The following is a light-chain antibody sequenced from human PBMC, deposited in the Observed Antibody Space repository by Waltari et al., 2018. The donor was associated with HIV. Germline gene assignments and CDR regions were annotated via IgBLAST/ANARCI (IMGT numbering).Light chain of an antibody. Sequence: QSALTQPPSASGSPGQSVTISCTGTSSDVGGYDYVSWYQQHPGKAPKLMIYEVSKRPSGFPDRFSGSKSGNTASLSISGLQAGDEADYYCSSYAGSNNVVFGGGTKLTVL. V-gene: IGLV2-8*01. CDR2: EVS. CDR3: SSYAGSNNVV. CDR1: SSDVGGYDY. J-gene: IGLJ2*01.